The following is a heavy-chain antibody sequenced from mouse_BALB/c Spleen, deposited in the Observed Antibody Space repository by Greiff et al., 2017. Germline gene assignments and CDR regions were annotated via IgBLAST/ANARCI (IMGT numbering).Heavy chain of an antibody. CDR1: GYTFTSYD. CDR2: INPYNDGT. D-gene: IGHD1-1*01. V-gene: IGHV1-14*01. J-gene: IGHJ2*01. CDR3: AKYYYGSEYYFDY. Sequence: VHVQQSGPELVKPGASVKMSCKASGYTFTSYDMHWVKQKPGQGLEWIGYINPYNDGTKYNEKFKGKATLTSDKSSSTAYMGLSSLTSEGSAVYNCAKYYYGSEYYFDYWGQGTTLTVSS.